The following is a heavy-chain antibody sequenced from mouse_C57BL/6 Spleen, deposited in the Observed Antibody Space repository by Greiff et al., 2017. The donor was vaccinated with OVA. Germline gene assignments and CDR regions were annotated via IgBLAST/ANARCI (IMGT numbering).Heavy chain of an antibody. CDR2: IDPNSGGT. J-gene: IGHJ2*01. CDR1: GYTFTSYW. D-gene: IGHD3-3*01. Sequence: QVQLQHPGAELVKPGASVKLSCKASGYTFTSYWMHWMKQRPGRGLEWIGRIDPNSGGTKYNEKFKSKATLTVDKPSSTAYMQLSSLTSEDSAVYYCARREGDLVFFFDYWGQGTTLTVSS. CDR3: ARREGDLVFFFDY. V-gene: IGHV1-72*01.